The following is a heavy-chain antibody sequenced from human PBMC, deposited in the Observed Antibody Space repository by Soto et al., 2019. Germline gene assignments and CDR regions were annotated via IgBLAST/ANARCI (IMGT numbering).Heavy chain of an antibody. CDR3: ARAGSGYCTGGSCYNFDC. CDR2: ISYDAKNK. D-gene: IGHD2-15*01. J-gene: IGHJ4*02. CDR1: GFTFSSHA. Sequence: PGGSLRLSCAASGFTFSSHAMHWVRQAPGKGLEWVAVISYDAKNKYYADSVRGRFTISRDNSKNTLFLQMDTLRSEDTAVYFCARAGSGYCTGGSCYNFDCWGQGTLVTAPQ. V-gene: IGHV3-30*04.